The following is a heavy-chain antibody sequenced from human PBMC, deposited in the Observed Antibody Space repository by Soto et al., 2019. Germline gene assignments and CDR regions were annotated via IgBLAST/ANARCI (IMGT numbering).Heavy chain of an antibody. J-gene: IGHJ3*02. Sequence: QVQLQESGPGLVKPSETLSLTCTVSGGSISSYYWSWIRQPAGTGLEWIGRIYTSGRTNYNPALKGRVTMSVDTSKNQFSLKLSSVTAADTAVYDCSRVGEYYDSMIGFDIWGQGTMVTVSS. V-gene: IGHV4-4*07. CDR1: GGSISSYY. D-gene: IGHD3-22*01. CDR3: SRVGEYYDSMIGFDI. CDR2: IYTSGRT.